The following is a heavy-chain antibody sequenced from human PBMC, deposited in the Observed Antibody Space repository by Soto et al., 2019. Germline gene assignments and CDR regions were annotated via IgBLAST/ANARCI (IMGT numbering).Heavy chain of an antibody. V-gene: IGHV1-69*01. CDR3: ASPPRFYYGSGYGMDV. Sequence: QVQLVQSGTEVKKPGSSVKVSCKASGGTFRSNAISWVRQAPGQGLEWMGGLIPIFGTTNYAQKFQGRVTITADESASHAYMELSSLRSDDTAVYYCASPPRFYYGSGYGMDVWGQGTTVTVSS. J-gene: IGHJ6*02. D-gene: IGHD3-10*01. CDR2: LIPIFGTT. CDR1: GGTFRSNA.